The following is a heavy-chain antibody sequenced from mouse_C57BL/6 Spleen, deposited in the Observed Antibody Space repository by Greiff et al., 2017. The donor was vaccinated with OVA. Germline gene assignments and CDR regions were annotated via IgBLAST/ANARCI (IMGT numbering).Heavy chain of an antibody. CDR2: INPNNGGT. V-gene: IGHV1-22*01. CDR1: GYTFTDYN. D-gene: IGHD2-4*01. J-gene: IGHJ3*01. Sequence: EVQLQQSGPELVKPGASVKMSCKASGYTFTDYNMHWVKQSHGKSLEWIGYINPNNGGTSYNQKFKGKATLTVNKSSSTAYMELRSLTSEDSAVYYCAREGVSYDYRFAYWGQGTLVTVSA. CDR3: AREGVSYDYRFAY.